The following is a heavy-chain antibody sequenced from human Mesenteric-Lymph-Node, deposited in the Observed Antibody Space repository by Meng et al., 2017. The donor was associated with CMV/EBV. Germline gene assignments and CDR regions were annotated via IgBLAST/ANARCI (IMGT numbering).Heavy chain of an antibody. D-gene: IGHD3-3*01. V-gene: IGHV1-2*02. CDR3: ARGAWNGYSVYYWFDP. Sequence: ASVKVFCKASGYPFTGYYIHWVRQAPGQGLEWMGWINPNGGDTDYAPRFQGRVTMTRDTSISTAYMELNRLTSDDTAVYYCARGAWNGYSVYYWFDPWGQGSLVTVSS. CDR2: INPNGGDT. CDR1: GYPFTGYY. J-gene: IGHJ5*02.